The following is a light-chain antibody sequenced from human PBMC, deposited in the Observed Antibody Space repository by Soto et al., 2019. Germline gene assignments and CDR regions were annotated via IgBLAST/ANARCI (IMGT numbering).Light chain of an antibody. J-gene: IGKJ1*01. V-gene: IGKV1-5*03. CDR2: KAS. Sequence: DIQMTQSPSTLSASVGDRVTITCRASQSISSWLAWYQQKPGKAPKLLIYKASSLESGVPSRFSGSGSGTEFTLTISSLQPDGFATYYCQHYNSYGTFGQGTKVDIK. CDR3: QHYNSYGT. CDR1: QSISSW.